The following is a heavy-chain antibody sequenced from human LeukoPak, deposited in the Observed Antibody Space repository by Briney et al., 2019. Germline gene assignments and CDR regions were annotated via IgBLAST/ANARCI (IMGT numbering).Heavy chain of an antibody. CDR2: IYYTGST. CDR3: ARGYCSSTSCSLYYYYYYMDV. J-gene: IGHJ6*03. Sequence: PSETLSLTCTVSGDSISSSSYYWGWIRQPPGKGLEWIGSIYYTGSTYYNPSLKSRVTISVDTSKNQFSLRLRSVTAADTAVYYCARGYCSSTSCSLYYYYYYMDVWGKGTTVTVSS. D-gene: IGHD2-2*01. CDR1: GDSISSSSYY. V-gene: IGHV4-39*07.